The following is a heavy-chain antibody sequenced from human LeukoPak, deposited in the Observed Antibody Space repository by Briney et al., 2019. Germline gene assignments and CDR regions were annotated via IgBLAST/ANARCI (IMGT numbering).Heavy chain of an antibody. CDR2: IYYSGST. CDR1: GGSISSSSYY. J-gene: IGHJ4*02. Sequence: SETLSLTCTVSGGSISSSSYYWGWIRQPPGKGLEWIGSIYYSGSTYCNPSLKSRVTISVDTSKNQFSLKLSSVTAADTAVYYCARHGSIVGATDFDYWGQGTLVTVSS. CDR3: ARHGSIVGATDFDY. V-gene: IGHV4-39*01. D-gene: IGHD1-26*01.